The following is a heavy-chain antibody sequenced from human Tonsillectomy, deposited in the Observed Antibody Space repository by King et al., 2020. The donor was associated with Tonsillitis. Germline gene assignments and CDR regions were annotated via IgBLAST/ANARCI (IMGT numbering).Heavy chain of an antibody. J-gene: IGHJ6*02. V-gene: IGHV2-5*02. CDR2: IYWDDDK. Sequence: TLKESGPTLVKPTQTLTLTCTFSGFSFTSSGEGVGWIRQPPGKAPEWLALIYWDDDKRFSPSLKNRLTITKDTSRKQVDLTMTNMDPVDTATYYCVYKEAGPRWGRSTYFDYYHMDVWGQGTTVTVSS. CDR3: VYKEAGPRWGRSTYFDYYHMDV. CDR1: GFSFTSSGEG. D-gene: IGHD7-27*01.